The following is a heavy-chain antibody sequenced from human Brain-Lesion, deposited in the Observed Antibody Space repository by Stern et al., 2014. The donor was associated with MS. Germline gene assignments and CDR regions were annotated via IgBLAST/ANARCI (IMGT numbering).Heavy chain of an antibody. Sequence: VQLVESGPGLVKPSETLSLTCTVSGGSISSSSYYWGWIRPPPGKGLEWIGSIYYRGSTYYNPSLKSRVTISMDTSKNQFSPRLSSVPAADTAVYFCAKLWLGELPESPFDYWGQGTLVTVSS. CDR2: IYYRGST. J-gene: IGHJ4*02. D-gene: IGHD3-10*01. V-gene: IGHV4-39*01. CDR3: AKLWLGELPESPFDY. CDR1: GGSISSSSYY.